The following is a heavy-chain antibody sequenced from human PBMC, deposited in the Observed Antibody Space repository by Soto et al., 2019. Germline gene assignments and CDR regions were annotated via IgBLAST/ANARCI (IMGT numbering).Heavy chain of an antibody. D-gene: IGHD6-19*01. CDR2: ISGSGGST. CDR3: AKYSSGWYYPFDY. Sequence: PGGSLRLGCAACGFSVRSYAVSGVRQAPGKGLEWVSAISGSGGSTSYADSVKGRFTISRDNSKNTLYLQMNSLRAEDTAVYYCAKYSSGWYYPFDYWGQGTLVTVSS. V-gene: IGHV3-23*01. J-gene: IGHJ4*02. CDR1: GFSVRSYA.